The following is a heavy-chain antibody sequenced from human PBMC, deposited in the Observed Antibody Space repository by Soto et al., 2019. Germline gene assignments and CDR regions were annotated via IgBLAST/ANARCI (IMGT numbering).Heavy chain of an antibody. D-gene: IGHD3-22*01. Sequence: SETLSLTCAVYGGSFSGYYWSWIRQPPGKGLEWIGEINHSGSTNYNPSLKSRVTISVDTSKNQFSLKPSSVTAADTAVYYCARVYYYDSSGNWCDPWGQGTLVTVAS. CDR3: ARVYYYDSSGNWCDP. V-gene: IGHV4-34*01. J-gene: IGHJ5*02. CDR1: GGSFSGYY. CDR2: INHSGST.